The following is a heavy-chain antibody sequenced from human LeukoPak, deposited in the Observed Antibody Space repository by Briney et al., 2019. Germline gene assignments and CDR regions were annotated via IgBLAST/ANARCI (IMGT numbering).Heavy chain of an antibody. CDR1: GFTVSDYS. V-gene: IGHV3-23*01. J-gene: IGHJ4*02. CDR2: ISGSGSYT. Sequence: GGSLRLSCAASGFTVSDYSMTWVRQAPGKGLEWVSAISGSGSYTDYADSVKGRFTISRDNSKNTLYLQMNSLRAEDTAVYYCAKDRTEYYYGSGSYYPDASLDYWGQGTLVTVSS. D-gene: IGHD3-10*01. CDR3: AKDRTEYYYGSGSYYPDASLDY.